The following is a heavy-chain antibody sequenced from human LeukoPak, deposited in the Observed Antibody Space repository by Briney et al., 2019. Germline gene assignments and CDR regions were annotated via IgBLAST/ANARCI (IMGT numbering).Heavy chain of an antibody. CDR3: ARDSVDTAMPRY. CDR2: INAGNGNT. J-gene: IGHJ4*02. CDR1: GYTFTSYA. Sequence: GASVKVSCKASGYTFTSYAMHWVRQAPGQRLEWMGWINAGNGNTKYSQKSQGRVTITRDTSASTAYMELSSLRSEDTAVYYCARDSVDTAMPRYWGQGTLVTVSS. D-gene: IGHD5-18*01. V-gene: IGHV1-3*01.